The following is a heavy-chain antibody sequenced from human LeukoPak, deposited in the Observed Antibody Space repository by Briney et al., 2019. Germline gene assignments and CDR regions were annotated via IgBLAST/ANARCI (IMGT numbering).Heavy chain of an antibody. D-gene: IGHD6-25*01. J-gene: IGHJ4*02. CDR1: GGSISSSSYY. CDR3: AKQGRGYEMYYFDY. CDR2: IYYSGST. V-gene: IGHV4-39*01. Sequence: SETLSLTCTVSGGSISSSSYYWGWIRQPPGKGLEWIGSIYYSGSTYYNPSLKSRVTISVDTSKNQFSLKLSSVTAADTAVYYFAKQGRGYEMYYFDYWGQGTLVTVSS.